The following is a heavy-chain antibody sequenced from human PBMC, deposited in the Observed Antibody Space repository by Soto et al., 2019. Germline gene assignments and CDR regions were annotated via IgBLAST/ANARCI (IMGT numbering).Heavy chain of an antibody. V-gene: IGHV2-26*01. CDR2: ILSNDEK. J-gene: IGHJ1*01. CDR3: ARIELTLFRGGEYFQH. D-gene: IGHD3-10*01. CDR1: GFSLSDPRMA. Sequence: QVTLKESGPVLVKPTETLTLTCTVSGFSLSDPRMAVSWIRQPPGKALEWLAHILSNDEKSYTTSLKTRLTISKDTSKRRVVLTMPNMDPVDTATYYCARIELTLFRGGEYFQHWGQGTPVTVSS.